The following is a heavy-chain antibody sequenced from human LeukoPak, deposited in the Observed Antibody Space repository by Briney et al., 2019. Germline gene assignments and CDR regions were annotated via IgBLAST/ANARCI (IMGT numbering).Heavy chain of an antibody. Sequence: SETLSLTCSVHGGSFSGYYWSWIRQPPGKGLEWIGDINHRGSTNYKPSLKSRVTISVDTSKNQYSLELSSVTAADTAVYYCVAYYYDSNGYYFVDYWGQGTLVTVSS. CDR3: VAYYYDSNGYYFVDY. CDR1: GGSFSGYY. V-gene: IGHV4-34*01. CDR2: INHRGST. J-gene: IGHJ4*02. D-gene: IGHD3-22*01.